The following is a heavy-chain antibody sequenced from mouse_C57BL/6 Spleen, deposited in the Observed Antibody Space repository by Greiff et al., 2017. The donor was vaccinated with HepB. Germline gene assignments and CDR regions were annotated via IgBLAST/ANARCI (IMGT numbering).Heavy chain of an antibody. D-gene: IGHD1-1*01. CDR2: ISSGGDYI. Sequence: EVKLMESGEGLVKPGGSLKLSCAASGFTFSSYAMSWVRQTPEKRLEWVAYISSGGDYIYYADTVKGRFTISRDNARNTLYLQMSSLKSEDTAMYYCTRDDTTVVAHWYFDVWGTGTTVTVSS. CDR1: GFTFSSYA. V-gene: IGHV5-9-1*02. J-gene: IGHJ1*03. CDR3: TRDDTTVVAHWYFDV.